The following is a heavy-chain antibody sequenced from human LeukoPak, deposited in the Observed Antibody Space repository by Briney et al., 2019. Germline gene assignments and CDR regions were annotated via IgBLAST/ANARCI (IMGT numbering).Heavy chain of an antibody. Sequence: PGRPLRLSCAASGFTFSSYGMHWVRQAPGKGLEWVAVISYDGSNKYYADSVKGRFTISRDNSKNTLYLQMNSLRAEDTAVYYCARDRRGSYYYFDYWGQGTLVTVSS. V-gene: IGHV3-30*03. CDR2: ISYDGSNK. CDR1: GFTFSSYG. J-gene: IGHJ4*02. D-gene: IGHD1-26*01. CDR3: ARDRRGSYYYFDY.